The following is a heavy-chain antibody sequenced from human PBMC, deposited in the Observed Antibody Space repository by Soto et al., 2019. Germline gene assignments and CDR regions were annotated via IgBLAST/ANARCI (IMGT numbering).Heavy chain of an antibody. CDR3: AKSRYVESIGDFYDF. J-gene: IGHJ4*02. Sequence: EVQLLESGGGLVQPGGSLRLSCAASGFSFSNYAMSWVRQAPGKGLEWLSGIGGRGTSAYYADSVKGRFAISRDNSENPVLLHLNSQSTDDTALYFCAKSRYVESIGDFYDFWGQGTLVTVAS. CDR1: GFSFSNYA. D-gene: IGHD2-21*01. CDR2: IGGRGTSA. V-gene: IGHV3-23*01.